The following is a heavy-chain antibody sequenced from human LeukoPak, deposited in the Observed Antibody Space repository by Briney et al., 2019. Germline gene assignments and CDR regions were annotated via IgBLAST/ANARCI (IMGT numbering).Heavy chain of an antibody. CDR2: IYHSGST. D-gene: IGHD6-13*01. J-gene: IGHJ4*02. CDR1: GYSISSGYY. V-gene: IGHV4-38-2*02. CDR3: ASSIAAAGMY. Sequence: PSETLSLTCTVSGYSISSGYYWGWIRQPPGKGLEWIGSIYHSGSTYYNPSLKSRVTISVDTSKNQFSLKLSSVTAADTAVYYCASSIAAAGMYWGQGTLVTVSS.